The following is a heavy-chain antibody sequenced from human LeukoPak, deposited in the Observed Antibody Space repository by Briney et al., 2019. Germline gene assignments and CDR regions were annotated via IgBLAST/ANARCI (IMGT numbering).Heavy chain of an antibody. D-gene: IGHD3-10*01. CDR1: GFPFNNYW. V-gene: IGHV3-7*01. J-gene: IGHJ4*02. CDR3: ASGTAYYGSGSRIGY. CDR2: IKQDDNER. Sequence: GGSLRLSCAASGFPFNNYWMTWVRQAPGKGLEWVANIKQDDNERFYVDSVKGRFTISRDNAKNSLYLQMYSLRAEDTAVYYRASGTAYYGSGSRIGYWGRGTLVTVSS.